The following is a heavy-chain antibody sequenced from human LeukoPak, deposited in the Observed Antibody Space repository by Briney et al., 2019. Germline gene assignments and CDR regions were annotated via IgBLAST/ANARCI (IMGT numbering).Heavy chain of an antibody. J-gene: IGHJ5*02. CDR1: GGSFSGKY. D-gene: IGHD2-15*01. Sequence: SETLSLTCVVYGGSFSGKYWSWIRQPPGEGLEWIGEINHSGVTDHNPSLKSRVTISVDTSKNQLSLKLSSVTAADTAVYYCAGEPGYCSGGACYGGWFDPWGQGTPVTVSS. V-gene: IGHV4-34*01. CDR3: AGEPGYCSGGACYGGWFDP. CDR2: INHSGVT.